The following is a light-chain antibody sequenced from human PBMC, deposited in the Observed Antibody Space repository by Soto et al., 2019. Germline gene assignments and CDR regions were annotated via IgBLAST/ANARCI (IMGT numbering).Light chain of an antibody. J-gene: IGKJ1*01. V-gene: IGKV3-20*01. CDR2: GAS. Sequence: EIVLTQSPGTLSLSPGERATLSCRASQSVSSSYLAWYQQKPGQAPRLLIYGASSRATGIPDRFSGSGSGTDFALTISRLEPEDFEVHYCQQYGSSQWTFGQGTKVDIX. CDR3: QQYGSSQWT. CDR1: QSVSSSY.